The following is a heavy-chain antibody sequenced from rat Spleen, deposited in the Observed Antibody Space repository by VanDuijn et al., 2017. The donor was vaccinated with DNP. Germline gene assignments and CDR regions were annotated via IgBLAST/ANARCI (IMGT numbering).Heavy chain of an antibody. J-gene: IGHJ2*01. CDR2: ISYSGTT. CDR3: ARWNVFGYNGFDY. V-gene: IGHV3-1*01. D-gene: IGHD1-9*01. Sequence: EVQLQESGPGLVKPSQSLSLTCSVTGYSITTNYWGWIRKFPGNEMEWMGYISYSGTTRYNPSLKSRISITRDTSKNHFFLQLNSVTPEDTATYFCARWNVFGYNGFDYWGQGVMVTVSS. CDR1: GYSITTNY.